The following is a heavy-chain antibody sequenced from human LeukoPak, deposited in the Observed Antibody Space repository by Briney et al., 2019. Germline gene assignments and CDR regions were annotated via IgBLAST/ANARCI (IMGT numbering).Heavy chain of an antibody. CDR1: GGSISCYY. J-gene: IGHJ2*01. CDR2: IYYSGST. V-gene: IGHV4-59*01. CDR3: ARDKGLAAAGHWYFDL. D-gene: IGHD6-13*01. Sequence: SETLSLTCTVSGGSISCYYWSWIRQPPGKGLEWIGYIYYSGSTNYNPSLKSRVTISVDTSKNQFSLKLSSVTAADTAVYYCARDKGLAAAGHWYFDLWGRGTLVTVSS.